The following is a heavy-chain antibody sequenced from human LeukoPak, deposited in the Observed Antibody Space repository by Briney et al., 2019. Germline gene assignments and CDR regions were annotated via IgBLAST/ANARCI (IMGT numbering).Heavy chain of an antibody. D-gene: IGHD3-22*01. Sequence: SEALSLTCTVSGGSISSSSYYWGWIRQPPGKGLEWIGSIYYSGSTYYNPSLKSRVTISVDTSKNQFSLKLSSVTAADTAVYYCARLSWGSDSSGYYYDWFDPWGQGTLVTVSS. CDR2: IYYSGST. J-gene: IGHJ5*02. CDR3: ARLSWGSDSSGYYYDWFDP. CDR1: GGSISSSSYY. V-gene: IGHV4-39*01.